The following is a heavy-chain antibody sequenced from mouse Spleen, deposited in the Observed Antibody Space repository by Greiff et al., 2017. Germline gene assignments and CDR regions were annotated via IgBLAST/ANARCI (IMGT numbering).Heavy chain of an antibody. CDR1: GFTFSSYG. D-gene: IGHD1-1*01. CDR2: ISSGGSYT. V-gene: IGHV5-6*01. J-gene: IGHJ4*01. Sequence: EVQVVESGGDLVKPGGSLKLSCAASGFTFSSYGMSWVRQTPDKRLEWVATISSGGSYTYYPDSVKGRFTISRDNAKNTLYLQMSSLKSEDTAMYYCARDYGSSYGNAMDYWGQGTSVTVSS. CDR3: ARDYGSSYGNAMDY.